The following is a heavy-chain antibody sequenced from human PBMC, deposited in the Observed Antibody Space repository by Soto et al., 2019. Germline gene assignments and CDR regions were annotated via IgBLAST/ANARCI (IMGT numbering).Heavy chain of an antibody. CDR3: ARGNALDV. CDR2: TYYRSKWFH. Sequence: QGQLQQSGPGLEKPSQTLSLTCAISGDSVSSDITSWNWIRQSPSRGLEWLGRTYYRSKWFHDYAASVKSRITINPDTSKNQFSLELNSMTPEDTAVYYCARGNALDVWGQATVVTVSS. D-gene: IGHD3-10*01. J-gene: IGHJ3*01. CDR1: GDSVSSDITS. V-gene: IGHV6-1*01.